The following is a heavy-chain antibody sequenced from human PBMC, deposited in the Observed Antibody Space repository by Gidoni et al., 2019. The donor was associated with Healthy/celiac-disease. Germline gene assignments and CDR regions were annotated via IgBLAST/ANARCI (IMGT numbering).Heavy chain of an antibody. J-gene: IGHJ5*02. Sequence: EVQLLESGGGLVQPGGSLRLSCAASGLTFSSYAMSWVRQAPGKGLEWVSAISGSGGSTYYADSVKGRFTISRDNSKNTLYLQMNSLRAEDTAVYYCAKGSSGWYTARDWFDPWGQGTLVTVSS. CDR2: ISGSGGST. D-gene: IGHD6-19*01. CDR3: AKGSSGWYTARDWFDP. V-gene: IGHV3-23*01. CDR1: GLTFSSYA.